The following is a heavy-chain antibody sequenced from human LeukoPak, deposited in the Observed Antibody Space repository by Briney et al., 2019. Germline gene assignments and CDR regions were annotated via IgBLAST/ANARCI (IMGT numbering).Heavy chain of an antibody. J-gene: IGHJ5*02. CDR2: IYYSGST. D-gene: IGHD1-26*01. CDR3: ASQSEWVNWFDP. V-gene: IGHV4-30-4*08. Sequence: PSETLSLTCTVSGGSISSGSYYWSWIRQPPGKGLEWIGYIYYSGSTYYNPSLKSRVTISVDTSKNQFSLKLSSVTAADTAVYYCASQSEWVNWFDPWGQGTLVTVSS. CDR1: GGSISSGSYY.